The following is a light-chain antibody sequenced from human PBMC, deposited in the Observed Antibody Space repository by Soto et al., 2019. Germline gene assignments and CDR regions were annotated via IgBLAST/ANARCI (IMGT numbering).Light chain of an antibody. CDR3: HKNAVTPHT. CDR2: AAS. Sequence: ILLTQSPGTLSLSPGERATLSCRASQIVISHYLAWYQQRPGQAPRLLIYAASHRATGIPDRFSGSESGTDFPLTISRLEPEDSAVYYCHKNAVTPHTFGQGTKLE. J-gene: IGKJ2*01. CDR1: QIVISHY. V-gene: IGKV3-20*01.